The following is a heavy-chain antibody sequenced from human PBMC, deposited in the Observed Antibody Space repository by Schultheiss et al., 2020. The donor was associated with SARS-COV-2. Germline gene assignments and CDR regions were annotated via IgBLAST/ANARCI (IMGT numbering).Heavy chain of an antibody. CDR1: GGSISSGGYS. D-gene: IGHD2-15*01. Sequence: SETLSLTCAVSGGSISSGGYSWSWIRQPPGKGLEWIGYIYYSGSTYYNPSLKSRVTISVDTSKNQFSLKLSSVTAADTAVYYCAREVVVAATPRRWFDPWGQGTLVTVSS. CDR2: IYYSGST. CDR3: AREVVVAATPRRWFDP. J-gene: IGHJ5*02. V-gene: IGHV4-30-2*05.